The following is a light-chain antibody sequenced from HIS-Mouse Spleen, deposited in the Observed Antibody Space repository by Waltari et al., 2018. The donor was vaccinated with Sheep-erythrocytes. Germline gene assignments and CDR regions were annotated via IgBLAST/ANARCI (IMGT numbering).Light chain of an antibody. CDR1: SSDVGSYNL. V-gene: IGLV2-23*01. Sequence: QSALTQPASVSGSPGQSITISCTGTSSDVGSYNLVSWYQQHPGKSPKLMIYEGSKRPSGFSNPFSGSKSGNTASLTISGLQAEDEADYYCCSYAGSSTPWVFGGGTKLTVL. CDR3: CSYAGSSTPWV. J-gene: IGLJ3*02. CDR2: EGS.